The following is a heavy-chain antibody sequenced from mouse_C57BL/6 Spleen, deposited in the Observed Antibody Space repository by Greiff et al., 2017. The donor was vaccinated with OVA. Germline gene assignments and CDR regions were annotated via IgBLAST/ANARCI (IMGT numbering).Heavy chain of an antibody. CDR3: AREQLRLMDY. J-gene: IGHJ4*01. V-gene: IGHV3-6*01. D-gene: IGHD3-2*02. CDR2: ISYDGSN. Sequence: DVKLQESGPGLVKPSQSLSLTCSVTGYSITSGYYWNWIRQFPGNKLEWMGYISYDGSNNYNPSLKNRISITRDTSKNQFFLKLNSVTTEDTATYYCAREQLRLMDYWGQGTSVTVSS. CDR1: GYSITSGYY.